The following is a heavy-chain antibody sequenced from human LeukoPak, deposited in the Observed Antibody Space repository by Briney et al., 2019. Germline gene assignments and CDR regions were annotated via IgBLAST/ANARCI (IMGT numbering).Heavy chain of an antibody. V-gene: IGHV1-69*05. CDR1: GASFRIYG. D-gene: IGHD1-1*01. CDR3: ATNFLVEYWITYMDV. CDR2: IIPVYGTT. Sequence: SVKVSCKASGASFRIYGVTWVRQAPGRGLEWMGGIIPVYGTTNYALKFQGRVTITTDESTSTVYMELSSLRFEDTAIYYCATNFLVEYWITYMDVWGKGTTVSVSS. J-gene: IGHJ6*03.